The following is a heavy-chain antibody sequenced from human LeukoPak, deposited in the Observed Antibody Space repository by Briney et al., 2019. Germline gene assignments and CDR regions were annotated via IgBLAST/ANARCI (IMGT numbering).Heavy chain of an antibody. CDR1: VYTFTSYG. Sequence: ASLRVSCTPSVYTFTSYGISWVRQAPGQGLEWRGWISAYIGNTNYAQKLQGRVTMTTDTSTSTAYMELRSLRSDNTAVYYSVRARSKAHYYYMDVWGKGTTVTISS. V-gene: IGHV1-18*01. D-gene: IGHD6-6*01. CDR3: VRARSKAHYYYMDV. J-gene: IGHJ6*03. CDR2: ISAYIGNT.